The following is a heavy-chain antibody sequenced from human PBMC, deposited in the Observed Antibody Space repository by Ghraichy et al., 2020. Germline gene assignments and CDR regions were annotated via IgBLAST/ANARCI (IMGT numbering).Heavy chain of an antibody. CDR3: AKEEAAGIADY. CDR2: ISGSGGTT. V-gene: IGHV3-23*01. D-gene: IGHD6-13*01. J-gene: IGHJ4*02. Sequence: GSLRLSCAASGFTFSTYAMSWVRQAPGKGLEWVSVISGSGGTTYYADSVKGRFTISRDNSKNTLYLQMISLRGEDTAVYYCAKEEAAGIADYWGQGTLVTVSS. CDR1: GFTFSTYA.